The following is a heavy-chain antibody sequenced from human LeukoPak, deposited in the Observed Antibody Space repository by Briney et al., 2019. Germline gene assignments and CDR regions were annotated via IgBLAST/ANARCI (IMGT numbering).Heavy chain of an antibody. CDR1: GGSISSGGYY. CDR3: ARGHLGNGYYYYYYGMDV. V-gene: IGHV4-31*03. CDR2: IYYSGST. Sequence: SQTLSLTCTVSGGSISSGGYYWSWIRQHPGKGLEWIGYIYYSGSTYYNPSLKSRVTISVDTSKNQFSLKLSSVTAADTAMYYCARGHLGNGYYYYYYGMDVWGQGTTVTVSS. D-gene: IGHD2-2*03. J-gene: IGHJ6*02.